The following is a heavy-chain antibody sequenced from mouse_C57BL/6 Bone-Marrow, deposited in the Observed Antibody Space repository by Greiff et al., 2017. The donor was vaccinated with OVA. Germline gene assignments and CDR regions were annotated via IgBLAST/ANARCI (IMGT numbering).Heavy chain of an antibody. CDR3: TRITTVVATSYYFDY. D-gene: IGHD1-1*01. Sequence: EVKVVESGTVLARPGASVKMSCKTSGYTFTSYWMHWVKQRPGQGLEWIGAIYPGNSDTSYNQKFKGKAKLTAVTSASTAYMELSSLTNEDSAVYSCTRITTVVATSYYFDYWGQGTTLTVSS. J-gene: IGHJ2*01. CDR2: IYPGNSDT. CDR1: GYTFTSYW. V-gene: IGHV1-5*01.